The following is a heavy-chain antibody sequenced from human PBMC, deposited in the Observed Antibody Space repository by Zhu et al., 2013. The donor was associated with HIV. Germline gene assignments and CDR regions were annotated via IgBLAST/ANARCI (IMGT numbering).Heavy chain of an antibody. CDR3: ARAPYDYVWGSYRPYDY. CDR1: GGTFSSYA. D-gene: IGHD3-16*02. V-gene: IGHV1-69*01. CDR2: IIPIFGTA. Sequence: QVQLVQSGAEVKKPGSSVKVSCKASGGTFSSYAISWVRQAPGQGLEWMGGIIPIFGTANYAQKFQGRVTITADESTSTAYMELSSLRSEDTAVYYCARAPYDYVWGSYRPYDYWGQGTLVTVSS. J-gene: IGHJ4*02.